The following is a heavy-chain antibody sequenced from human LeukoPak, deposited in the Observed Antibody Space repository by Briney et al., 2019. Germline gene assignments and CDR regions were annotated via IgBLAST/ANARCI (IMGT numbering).Heavy chain of an antibody. CDR2: ISGRGGST. V-gene: IGHV3-23*01. CDR3: AKGEATTVTTLPRCFDY. J-gene: IGHJ4*02. D-gene: IGHD4-17*01. CDR1: GFTFSSYA. Sequence: GGSLRLSWAAAGFTFSSYAMSWVRQAPGKGLEWVSAISGRGGSTYYADSVKGRFTISRDNSKNTLYLQMNSLRAEDTAVYYCAKGEATTVTTLPRCFDYWGQGTLVTVSS.